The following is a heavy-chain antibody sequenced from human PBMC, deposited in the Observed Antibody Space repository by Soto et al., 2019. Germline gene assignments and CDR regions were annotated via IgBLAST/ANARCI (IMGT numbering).Heavy chain of an antibody. CDR2: IIPIFGTA. D-gene: IGHD2-21*02. Sequence: SVKVSCKASGGTFSSYAISWVRRAPGQGLEWMGGIIPIFGTANYAQKFQGRVTITADESTSTAYMELSSLRSEDTAVYYCARGVVVTASPPLYGMDVWGQGTTVTVSS. J-gene: IGHJ6*02. CDR1: GGTFSSYA. V-gene: IGHV1-69*13. CDR3: ARGVVVTASPPLYGMDV.